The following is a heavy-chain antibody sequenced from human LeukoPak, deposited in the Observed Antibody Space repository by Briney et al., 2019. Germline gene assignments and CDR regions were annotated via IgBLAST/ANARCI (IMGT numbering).Heavy chain of an antibody. J-gene: IGHJ4*02. CDR3: AKRIQYSSSSAYFDY. V-gene: IGHV3-23*01. CDR2: ISDSGGDT. D-gene: IGHD6-6*01. Sequence: GGSLRLSRAVSGFTFNNYAMSWVRQAPGKGLEWVSAISDSGGDTYYADSVKGRFTISRDNFKNTLYLQMNSLRAEDTATYYCAKRIQYSSSSAYFDYWGQGTLVTVSS. CDR1: GFTFNNYA.